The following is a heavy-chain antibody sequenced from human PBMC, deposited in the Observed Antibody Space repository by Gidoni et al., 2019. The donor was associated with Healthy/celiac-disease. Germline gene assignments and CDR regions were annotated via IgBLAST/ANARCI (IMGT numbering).Heavy chain of an antibody. Sequence: QVQLVESGRGVVQPGRSLRLACAASGVTFSSYGMHWVRQAPGKGLEWVAVISYDGSKKDYADSVKGRFTISRDNSKKTLYLQMNSLRAEDTAVYYCAKDRLIYCGGDCYSADYWGQGTLVTVSS. V-gene: IGHV3-30*18. J-gene: IGHJ4*02. CDR2: ISYDGSKK. D-gene: IGHD2-21*02. CDR1: GVTFSSYG. CDR3: AKDRLIYCGGDCYSADY.